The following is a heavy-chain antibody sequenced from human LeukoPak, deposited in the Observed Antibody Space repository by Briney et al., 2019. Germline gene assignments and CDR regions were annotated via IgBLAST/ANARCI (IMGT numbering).Heavy chain of an antibody. J-gene: IGHJ5*02. Sequence: PSETLSLTCTVSGGSISSYYWSWIRQPPGKGLEWIGYIYYSGSTNYNPSLKSRVTISVETSKNQFSLKLSSVTAADTAVYYCARDLAGIGGDWFDPWGQGTLVTVSS. CDR3: ARDLAGIGGDWFDP. CDR2: IYYSGST. D-gene: IGHD2-15*01. CDR1: GGSISSYY. V-gene: IGHV4-59*01.